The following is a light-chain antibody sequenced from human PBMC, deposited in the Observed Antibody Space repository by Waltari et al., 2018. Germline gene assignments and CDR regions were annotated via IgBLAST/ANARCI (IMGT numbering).Light chain of an antibody. J-gene: IGKJ3*01. CDR2: WAS. CDR3: QQYYTTPPT. Sequence: IVMTQSPDSLAVSLGERATINCKSSQGVLYSSNNKNYLAWYQQKPGQPPKLLIYWASTRESGVPGRFSGSGSGTDFTLTISSLLAEDVALYYCQQYYTTPPTFGPGTKVDIK. CDR1: QGVLYSSNNKNY. V-gene: IGKV4-1*01.